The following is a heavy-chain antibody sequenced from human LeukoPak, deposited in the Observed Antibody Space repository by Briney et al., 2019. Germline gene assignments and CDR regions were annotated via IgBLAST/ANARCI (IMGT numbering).Heavy chain of an antibody. CDR3: ARVDTAMAFDY. CDR2: IYTSGST. D-gene: IGHD5-18*01. J-gene: IGHJ4*02. CDR1: GGSISSYY. V-gene: IGHV4-4*07. Sequence: SETLSLTCTVSGGSISSYYWSWLRQPAGKGLEWLGRIYTSGSTNYNLSIRSRVTMSVDTSKNQCSLKVSSVTAADTAVYYCARVDTAMAFDYWGQGTLVAVSS.